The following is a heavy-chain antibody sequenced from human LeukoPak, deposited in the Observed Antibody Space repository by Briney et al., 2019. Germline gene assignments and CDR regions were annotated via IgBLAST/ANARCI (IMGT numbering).Heavy chain of an antibody. Sequence: ASVKVSCKASGGTFSSYAISWVRQAPGQGLEWMGGIIPIFGTANYAQKFQGRVTITADESTSTAYMELSSLRSEDTAVYYCARGRDYGDYGGTVYYFDYWGQGTLVTVSS. CDR3: ARGRDYGDYGGTVYYFDY. V-gene: IGHV1-69*01. D-gene: IGHD4-17*01. CDR2: IIPIFGTA. J-gene: IGHJ4*02. CDR1: GGTFSSYA.